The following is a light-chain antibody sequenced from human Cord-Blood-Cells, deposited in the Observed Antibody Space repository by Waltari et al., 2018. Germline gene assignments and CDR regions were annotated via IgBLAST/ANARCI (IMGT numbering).Light chain of an antibody. CDR1: QSISSY. V-gene: IGKV1-39*01. CDR2: SAS. Sequence: DIQMTQSPSSLSASVGDRVTITCRASQSISSYLNWYQQKPGKAPKLLIYSASSLQSGVPSRFSGSGSETDFTLTISSQQPENFATYYCQQSYSTPYTFGQGTKLEIK. J-gene: IGKJ2*01. CDR3: QQSYSTPYT.